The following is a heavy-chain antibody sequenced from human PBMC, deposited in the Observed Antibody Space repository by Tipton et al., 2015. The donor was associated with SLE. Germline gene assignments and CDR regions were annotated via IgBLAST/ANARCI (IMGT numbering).Heavy chain of an antibody. Sequence: TLSLTCAVYGGSFSGYYWSWIRQPPGKGLEWIGEINHSGSTNYNPSLKSRVTISVDTSKNQFSLKLSSVTAADTAVYYCARAGLDWSRGMDVWGQGTTVTVSS. CDR2: INHSGST. CDR3: ARAGLDWSRGMDV. CDR1: GGSFSGYY. D-gene: IGHD3-9*01. J-gene: IGHJ6*02. V-gene: IGHV4-34*01.